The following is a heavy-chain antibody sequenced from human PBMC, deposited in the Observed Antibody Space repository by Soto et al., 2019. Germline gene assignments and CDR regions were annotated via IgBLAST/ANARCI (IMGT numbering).Heavy chain of an antibody. Sequence: EVQLVETGGGLIQPGGSLRLSCAASGFSVRTNYMSWVRQAPGKGLEWVSVFESGGSIYYADSVKGRFIISRDYAKNTVYLQMNSLRADDTAVYYCARAGVTPHFFDYWGQRTLVTVSS. CDR2: FESGGSI. V-gene: IGHV3-53*02. CDR1: GFSVRTNY. CDR3: ARAGVTPHFFDY. D-gene: IGHD2-21*02. J-gene: IGHJ4*02.